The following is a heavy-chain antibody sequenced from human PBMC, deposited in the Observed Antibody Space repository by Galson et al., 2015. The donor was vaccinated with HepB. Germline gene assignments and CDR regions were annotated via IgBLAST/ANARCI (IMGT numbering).Heavy chain of an antibody. CDR1: GSTVSSNY. CDR2: IYSGGST. J-gene: IGHJ4*02. V-gene: IGHV3-53*01. D-gene: IGHD1-1*01. CDR3: ATNWNDVFGSDY. Sequence: SLRLSCAASGSTVSSNYMSWVRQAPGKGLEWVSVIYSGGSTYYADSVKGRFTISRDNSKNTLYLQMNSLRAEDTAVYYCATNWNDVFGSDYWGQGTLVTVSS.